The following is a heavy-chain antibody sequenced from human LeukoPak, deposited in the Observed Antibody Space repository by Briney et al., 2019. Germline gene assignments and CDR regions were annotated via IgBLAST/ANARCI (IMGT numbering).Heavy chain of an antibody. V-gene: IGHV1-69*01. Sequence: SVKVSCKASGGTFSSYAISWVRQAPGQGLEWMGGIIPIFGTANYAQKFQGRVTITADESTSTAYMELSSLRSEDTAVYYCARGDDIVVVVAASPYWFDPWGQGTLVTVSS. D-gene: IGHD2-15*01. CDR2: IIPIFGTA. CDR3: ARGDDIVVVVAASPYWFDP. CDR1: GGTFSSYA. J-gene: IGHJ5*02.